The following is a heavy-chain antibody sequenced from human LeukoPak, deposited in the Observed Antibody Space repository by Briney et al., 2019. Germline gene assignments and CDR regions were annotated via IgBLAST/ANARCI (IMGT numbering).Heavy chain of an antibody. CDR1: GFTVSSNY. CDR2: IYSGGST. J-gene: IGHJ4*02. CDR3: ARVEGGYSYGYLDY. Sequence: GGSLRLSCAAXGFTVSSNYMSWVRQAPGKGLEWVSVIYSGGSTYYADSVKGRFTISRDNSKNTLYLQMNSLRAEDTAVYYCARVEGGYSYGYLDYWGQGTLVTVSS. D-gene: IGHD5-18*01. V-gene: IGHV3-53*01.